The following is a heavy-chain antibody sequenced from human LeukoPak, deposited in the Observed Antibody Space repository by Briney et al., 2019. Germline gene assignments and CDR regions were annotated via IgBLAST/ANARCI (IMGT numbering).Heavy chain of an antibody. V-gene: IGHV3-30*04. CDR1: GFTFSSYA. D-gene: IGHD6-19*01. CDR3: ARDRLDAAGIDY. CDR2: ISYDGSNK. Sequence: SGGSLRLSCAASGFTFSSYAMHWVRQAPGKGLEWVAVISYDGSNKYYADSVKGRFTISRDNSKNTLYLQMNSLRAEDTAVYYRARDRLDAAGIDYWGQGTLVTVSS. J-gene: IGHJ4*02.